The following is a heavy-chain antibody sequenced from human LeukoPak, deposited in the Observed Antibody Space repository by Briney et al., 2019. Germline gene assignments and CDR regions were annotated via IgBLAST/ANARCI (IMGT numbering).Heavy chain of an antibody. V-gene: IGHV3-23*03. J-gene: IGHJ6*03. CDR3: AKASGQQLHYYYYMDV. CDR1: GFTFSTYG. D-gene: IGHD6-13*01. CDR2: IYSGGST. Sequence: GGSLRLSCVVSGFTFSTYGMNWVRQAPGKGLEWVSVIYSGGSTYYADSVKGRFTISRDNSKNTLYLQMNSLRAEDTAVYYCAKASGQQLHYYYYMDVWGKGTTVTVSS.